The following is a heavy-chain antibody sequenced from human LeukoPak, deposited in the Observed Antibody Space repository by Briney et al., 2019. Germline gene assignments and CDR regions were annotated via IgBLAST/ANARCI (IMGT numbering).Heavy chain of an antibody. Sequence: PSETLSLTCTVSGYSISSGYYWGWIRQSPGKGLEWIGSMYHSGSTYYNPSLKSRLTISVETSKNQLFLRLNSVTAADTAVYYCARAARTVGAYYYDSSGYRNPPDYWGQGTLVTVSS. V-gene: IGHV4-38-2*02. CDR2: MYHSGST. CDR3: ARAARTVGAYYYDSSGYRNPPDY. J-gene: IGHJ4*02. D-gene: IGHD3-22*01. CDR1: GYSISSGYY.